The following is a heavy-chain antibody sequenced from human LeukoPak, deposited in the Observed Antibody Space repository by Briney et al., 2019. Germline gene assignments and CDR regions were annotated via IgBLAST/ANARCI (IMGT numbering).Heavy chain of an antibody. Sequence: SVKVSCKASGGTFSSYAISWVRQAPGQGLEWMGGIIPIFGTANYVQKFQGRVTITADESTSTAYMELSSLRSEDTAVYYCAREPVTLESSFDYWGQGTLVTVSS. V-gene: IGHV1-69*13. D-gene: IGHD2/OR15-2a*01. J-gene: IGHJ4*02. CDR1: GGTFSSYA. CDR3: AREPVTLESSFDY. CDR2: IIPIFGTA.